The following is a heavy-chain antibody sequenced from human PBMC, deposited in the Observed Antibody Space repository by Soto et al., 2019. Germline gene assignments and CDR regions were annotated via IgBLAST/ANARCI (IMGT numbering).Heavy chain of an antibody. CDR1: GGSFGGYY. J-gene: IGHJ6*03. D-gene: IGHD6-13*01. CDR2: INHSGST. Sequence: QVQLQQWGAGRLKPSETLSLTCAVYGGSFGGYYWSWIRQPPGKGLEWIGEINHSGSTNYNPALKSRVTISVDTSKNQFSLKLSSVTAADTAVYYCARTGSAAATYYYMDVWGKGTTVTVSS. CDR3: ARTGSAAATYYYMDV. V-gene: IGHV4-34*01.